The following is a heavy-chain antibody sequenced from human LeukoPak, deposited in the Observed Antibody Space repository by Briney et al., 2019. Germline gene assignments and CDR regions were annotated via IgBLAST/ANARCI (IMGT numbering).Heavy chain of an antibody. V-gene: IGHV3-23*01. CDR1: GFKFNSYA. J-gene: IGHJ4*02. D-gene: IGHD1-26*01. Sequence: GGSLRLSCAASGFKFNSYAMTWVRQAPGKGLEWVSAISGSGGSTYDADSVKGRFTISRDNSKNTLYLQMNSQRAEDTAVYYCARSKGMWELDYWGQGTLVTVSS. CDR3: ARSKGMWELDY. CDR2: ISGSGGST.